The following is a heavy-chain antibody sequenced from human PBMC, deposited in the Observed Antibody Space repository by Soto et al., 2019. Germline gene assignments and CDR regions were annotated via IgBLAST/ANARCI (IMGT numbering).Heavy chain of an antibody. CDR3: ARLRYITGWTLHFDF. Sequence: SETLSLTCTVSGDSSNDYYWGWIRQPPGKGLEWIGNIYYTGSATYNPSLKSRVTMSVDMSRNQFSLKLTSVTAADTAVYHCARLRYITGWTLHFDFWGQGTLVTVSS. CDR1: GDSSNDYY. CDR2: IYYTGSA. J-gene: IGHJ4*02. V-gene: IGHV4-59*08. D-gene: IGHD6-19*01.